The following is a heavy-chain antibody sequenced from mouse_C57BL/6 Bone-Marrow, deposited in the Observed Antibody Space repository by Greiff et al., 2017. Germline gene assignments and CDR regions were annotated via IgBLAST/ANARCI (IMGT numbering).Heavy chain of an antibody. CDR1: GFTFSDYG. CDR2: ISSGSSTI. J-gene: IGHJ2*01. D-gene: IGHD4-1*01. CDR3: AKAPNWDYFDY. V-gene: IGHV5-17*01. Sequence: DVHLVESGGGLVKPGGSLKLSCAASGFTFSDYGMHWVRQAPEKGLEWVAYISSGSSTIYYADTVKGRFTISRDNAKHTLFLQMTRLRSEDTAMXYCAKAPNWDYFDYWGQGTTLTVSS.